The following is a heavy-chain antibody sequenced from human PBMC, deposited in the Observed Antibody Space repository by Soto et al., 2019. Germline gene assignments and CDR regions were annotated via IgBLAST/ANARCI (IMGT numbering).Heavy chain of an antibody. CDR1: GFTFRNYR. J-gene: IGHJ4*02. CDR2: ISHYGSDK. Sequence: PGGSLRLSCAGSGFTFRNYRMHWVRQAPGKGLEWVAVISHYGSDKYYADSMKGRFIISRDNSENTLFPNMNSLKPEDTAVYYCAKENQHLVHDYWGQGTLVTVSS. V-gene: IGHV3-30*18. CDR3: AKENQHLVHDY. D-gene: IGHD6-13*01.